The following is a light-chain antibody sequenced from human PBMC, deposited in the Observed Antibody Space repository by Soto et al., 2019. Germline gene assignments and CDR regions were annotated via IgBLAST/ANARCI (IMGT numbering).Light chain of an antibody. CDR3: HQRQSWPRT. V-gene: IGKV3-11*01. CDR2: QTS. CDR1: QYINTR. J-gene: IGKJ1*01. Sequence: EIVWTQSPATLSSFPGDRVTLSCRASQYINTRLAWYQHRPGQAPRLLIYQTSIRAAGIPARFSASGTGTDFTLTISDVQPEDCAVYYCHQRQSWPRTFGQGT.